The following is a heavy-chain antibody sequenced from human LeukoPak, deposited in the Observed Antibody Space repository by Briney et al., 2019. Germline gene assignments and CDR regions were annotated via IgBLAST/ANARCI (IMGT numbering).Heavy chain of an antibody. CDR2: VSGSGDT. J-gene: IGHJ4*02. D-gene: IGHD3-22*01. CDR1: GFTFSNYY. V-gene: IGHV3-11*06. Sequence: PGGSPRLSCAASGFTFSNYYMSWIRQAPGKGLEWVSYVSGSGDTNYADSVMGRFTISRDNAKNSLYLQMNSLRAEDTAVYYCARDQGDNYDSSGYYPYWGQGTLVSVSS. CDR3: ARDQGDNYDSSGYYPY.